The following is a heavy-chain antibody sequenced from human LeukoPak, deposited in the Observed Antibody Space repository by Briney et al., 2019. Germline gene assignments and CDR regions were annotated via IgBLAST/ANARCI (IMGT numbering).Heavy chain of an antibody. CDR3: ARRIYSDSSGYQYYFDY. V-gene: IGHV4-39*01. CDR2: IYYSGST. D-gene: IGHD3-22*01. Sequence: KPSETLSLTCTVSGGSISSSSYYWGWIRQPPGKGLEWIGIIYYSGSTYYNPSLKSRVTISVDTSKNQFSLKLSSVTAADTAVYYCARRIYSDSSGYQYYFDYWGQGTLVTVSS. CDR1: GGSISSSSYY. J-gene: IGHJ4*02.